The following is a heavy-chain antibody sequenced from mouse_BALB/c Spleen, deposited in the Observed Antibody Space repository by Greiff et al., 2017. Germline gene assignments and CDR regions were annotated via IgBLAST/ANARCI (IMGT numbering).Heavy chain of an antibody. Sequence: QVQLKESGPGILQPSQTLSLTCSFSGFSLSTSGMCVSWIRQPSGKGLEWLAHIYWDDDKRYNPSLKSRLTISKDTSSNQVFLKITSVDTADTATYYCARRAGGYYGSRGAMDYWGQGTSVTVSS. V-gene: IGHV8-12*01. CDR1: GFSLSTSGMC. J-gene: IGHJ4*01. CDR3: ARRAGGYYGSRGAMDY. D-gene: IGHD1-1*01. CDR2: IYWDDDK.